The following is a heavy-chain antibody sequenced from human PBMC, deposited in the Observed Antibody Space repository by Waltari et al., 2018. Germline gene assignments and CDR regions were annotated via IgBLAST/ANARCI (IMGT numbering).Heavy chain of an antibody. Sequence: QVQLLQSGAEVKKPGSSMTVSCKASGGAFHSIAITWVRQAPGRGLEWMGRVIPVFGSADYAQKFRGRVTMTADKSTSTAYLEMKSLTSDDSAVYYCASAKTVLRFLDWSLDYWGQGTLVTVSS. CDR1: GGAFHSIA. V-gene: IGHV1-69*13. CDR3: ASAKTVLRFLDWSLDY. CDR2: VIPVFGSA. J-gene: IGHJ4*02. D-gene: IGHD3-3*01.